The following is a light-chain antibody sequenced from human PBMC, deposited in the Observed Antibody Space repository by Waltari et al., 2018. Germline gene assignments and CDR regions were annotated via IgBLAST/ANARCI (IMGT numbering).Light chain of an antibody. V-gene: IGKV3-15*01. CDR3: PPSVLWPPCT. J-gene: IGKJ2*02. CDR1: QSVSGN. CDR2: GAS. Sequence: EVVMTQSPATLSVSPGERATLSCRASQSVSGNLAWYQQKPGQAPWLLIYGASPPSPSFPPLFSGSGSWTEFTLSINSLQSFSFSFSFCPPSVLWPPCTFGPG.